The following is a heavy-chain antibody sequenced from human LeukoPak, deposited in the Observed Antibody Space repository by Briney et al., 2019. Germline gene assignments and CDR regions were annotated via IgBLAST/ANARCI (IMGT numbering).Heavy chain of an antibody. V-gene: IGHV3-66*02. J-gene: IGHJ3*02. CDR2: IYSGGST. D-gene: IGHD1-26*01. CDR3: AKKTIVGATVDAFDI. CDR1: GFIVSTTY. Sequence: GGSLRLSCAASGFIVSTTYMSWVRQAPGKGLEWVSVIYSGGSTYYADSVKGRFTISRDSSKNTLYLQMNSLRAEDTAVYYCAKKTIVGATVDAFDIWGQGTMVIVSS.